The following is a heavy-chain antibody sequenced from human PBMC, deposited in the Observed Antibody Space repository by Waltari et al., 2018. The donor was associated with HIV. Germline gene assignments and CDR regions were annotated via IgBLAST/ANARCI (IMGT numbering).Heavy chain of an antibody. D-gene: IGHD6-19*01. J-gene: IGHJ4*02. CDR2: IHFSGTT. Sequence: QVQLQESGPGLVKPSETLSLTCGVSGYSISSGYYWGWIRQPPGKGLEWICSIHFSGTTYYNPALKSRVTMSVDTSKNQFSLRLSAVTAADTAVYYCARDRGTVAGNLDYWGQGALVTVSS. CDR3: ARDRGTVAGNLDY. V-gene: IGHV4-38-2*02. CDR1: GYSISSGYY.